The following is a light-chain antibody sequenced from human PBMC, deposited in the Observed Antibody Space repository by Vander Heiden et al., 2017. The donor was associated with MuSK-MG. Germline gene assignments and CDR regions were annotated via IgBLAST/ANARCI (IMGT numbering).Light chain of an antibody. CDR3: QQYGSSPPIT. V-gene: IGKV3-20*01. J-gene: IGKJ5*01. CDR2: GAS. Sequence: EIVLTQSPATLSLSPGERATLSCRASQSVSSSYLAWYQQKPGQAARRLIYGASSRATGITDRFGGSGSGRDFTLTISRREPEDFAVYYCQQYGSSPPITFGQGTRLEIK. CDR1: QSVSSSY.